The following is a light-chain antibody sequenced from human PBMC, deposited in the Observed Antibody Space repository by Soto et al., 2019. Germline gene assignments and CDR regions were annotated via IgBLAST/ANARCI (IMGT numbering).Light chain of an antibody. V-gene: IGLV2-14*03. CDR2: DVN. CDR3: SSYTSSSILV. J-gene: IGLJ2*01. Sequence: QSVLTQPASVSGSPGQSITISCTGTSSDVGGYNYVSWYQQHPGKAPKLIIYDVNHRPSGVSNRFSGSKSGNTASLTISVLRAEDEADYYCSSYTSSSILVFGGGTKLTVL. CDR1: SSDVGGYNY.